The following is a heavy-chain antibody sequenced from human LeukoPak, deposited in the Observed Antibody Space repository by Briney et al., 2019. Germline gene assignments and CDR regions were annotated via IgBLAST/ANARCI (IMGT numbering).Heavy chain of an antibody. Sequence: LPGRSLGLSCEASGFIFSHYGIHWVRQAPGKGLEWVAVISYDGSKKYYADSVEGRFTISRDNSKKTVHLQMNSLRVEDSAVYYCVKEGRDTTFGVLVPFDYWGQGALVIVSS. CDR2: ISYDGSKK. V-gene: IGHV3-30*18. CDR1: GFIFSHYG. D-gene: IGHD3-3*01. J-gene: IGHJ4*02. CDR3: VKEGRDTTFGVLVPFDY.